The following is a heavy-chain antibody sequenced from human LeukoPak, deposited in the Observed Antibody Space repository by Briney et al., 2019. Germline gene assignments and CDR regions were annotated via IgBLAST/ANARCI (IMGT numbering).Heavy chain of an antibody. V-gene: IGHV4-59*12. CDR2: IYYSGNT. J-gene: IGHJ4*02. D-gene: IGHD3-22*01. CDR1: GGSISSYC. Sequence: SETLSLTCSVSGGSISSYCWSWIRQPPGKGLEWIGYIYYSGNTNSNPSLKSRVTISVDTSRNQFSLKLSSVTAADTAVYYCARDNPTYYYDSSGEKGPYYFDYWGQGTLVTVSS. CDR3: ARDNPTYYYDSSGEKGPYYFDY.